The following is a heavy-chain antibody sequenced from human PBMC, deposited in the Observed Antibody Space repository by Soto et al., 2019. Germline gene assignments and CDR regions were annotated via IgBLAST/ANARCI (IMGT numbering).Heavy chain of an antibody. CDR2: ISGSGGST. D-gene: IGHD3-3*01. CDR3: AKGEEFLEWLAAMDV. Sequence: GGSLRLSCAASGFTFSSYAMSWVRQAPGKGLEWVSAISGSGGSTYYADSVKGRFTISRDNSKNTLYLQMNSLRAEDTAVYYCAKGEEFLEWLAAMDVWGQGTTVTVSS. J-gene: IGHJ6*02. V-gene: IGHV3-23*01. CDR1: GFTFSSYA.